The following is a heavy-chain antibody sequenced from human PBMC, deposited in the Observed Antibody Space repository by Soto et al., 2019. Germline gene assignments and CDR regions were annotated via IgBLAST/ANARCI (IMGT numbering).Heavy chain of an antibody. CDR1: GGSLSDYF. CDR3: ARGGQYRNWFDP. CDR2: INPSGST. D-gene: IGHD1-1*01. J-gene: IGHJ5*02. V-gene: IGHV4-34*01. Sequence: QVQLQQRGAGLLEPSETLSLTCAVYGGSLSDYFWTWIRQPPGKGLQWIGEINPSGSTNYNPSLKSRAIMSMDMSKNQFSLKLSSVTAADTAVYYCARGGQYRNWFDPWGQGTLVTVSS.